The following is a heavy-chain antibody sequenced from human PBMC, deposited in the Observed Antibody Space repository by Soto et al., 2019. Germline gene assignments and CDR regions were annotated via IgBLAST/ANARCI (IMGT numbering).Heavy chain of an antibody. CDR2: ISAHNGNT. V-gene: IGHV1-18*01. D-gene: IGHD4-17*01. CDR3: ARHLSYGGSFAP. J-gene: IGHJ5*02. Sequence: QVQLVQSGAEVKKPGASVKVSCKASGYTFTSYGISWVRQAPGQGLDGMGWISAHNGNTNYAQKIQGRVTMTTDTPTSTAYIELGSLRSHDTAVYYCARHLSYGGSFAPWGQATLATFS. CDR1: GYTFTSYG.